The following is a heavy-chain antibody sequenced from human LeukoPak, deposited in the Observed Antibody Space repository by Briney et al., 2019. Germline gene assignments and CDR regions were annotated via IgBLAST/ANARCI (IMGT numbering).Heavy chain of an antibody. CDR2: IYHSGST. V-gene: IGHV4-38-2*02. J-gene: IGHJ3*01. Sequence: SETLSLTCTVSGYSISSGYYWGWIRQPPGKGLEWIGSIYHSGSTYHNPSLKSRVTISVDTSKNQFSLKLSSVTAADTAVYYCARDRAKWPHDAFDVWGQGTVVIVSS. D-gene: IGHD5-12*01. CDR3: ARDRAKWPHDAFDV. CDR1: GYSISSGYY.